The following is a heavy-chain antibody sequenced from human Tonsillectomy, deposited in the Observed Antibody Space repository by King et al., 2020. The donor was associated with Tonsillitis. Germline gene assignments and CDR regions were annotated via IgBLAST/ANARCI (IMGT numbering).Heavy chain of an antibody. CDR1: GYTFTSYG. CDR2: ISAYNGNT. J-gene: IGHJ4*02. CDR3: ARVEDSEYYYDSRGYANYDY. D-gene: IGHD3-22*01. Sequence: QLVQSGAEVKKPGASVKVSCKASGYTFTSYGISWVRQAPGQGLEWMGWISAYNGNTNYAQKLQGRVTMTTDTSTSTAYMELRSLRSDDTAVYYCARVEDSEYYYDSRGYANYDYWGQGTLVTVSS. V-gene: IGHV1-18*04.